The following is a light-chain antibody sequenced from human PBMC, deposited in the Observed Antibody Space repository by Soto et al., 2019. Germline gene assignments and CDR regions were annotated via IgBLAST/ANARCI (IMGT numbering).Light chain of an antibody. CDR1: QSISTY. CDR3: QQSYSSPRT. J-gene: IGKJ1*01. CDR2: AAY. V-gene: IGKV1-39*01. Sequence: DIQMTQSPSSLSASVGDRVTITCRASQSISTYLSWYQQKPGKAPKLLIYAAYNLQSGVPSRFSGRGSGTDFTLTISSLQPEDFATYSCQQSYSSPRTFGQGTKLEIK.